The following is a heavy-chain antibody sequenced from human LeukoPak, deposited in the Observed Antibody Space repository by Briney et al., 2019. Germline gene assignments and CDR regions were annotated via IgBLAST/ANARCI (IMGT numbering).Heavy chain of an antibody. J-gene: IGHJ4*02. CDR2: IYYSGST. CDR3: ARETEGGLDY. Sequence: SETLSLTCTVSGGSISSYYWSWIRQPPGKGLEWIGYIYYSGSTNYNPSLKSRVTISVDTSKNQFSLKLSSVTAADTAVYYCARETEGGLDYWRQGTLVTVSS. V-gene: IGHV4-59*01. D-gene: IGHD3-16*01. CDR1: GGSISSYY.